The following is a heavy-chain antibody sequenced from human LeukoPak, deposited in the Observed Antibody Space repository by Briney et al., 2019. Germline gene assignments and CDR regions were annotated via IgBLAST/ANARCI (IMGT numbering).Heavy chain of an antibody. CDR1: GFSFTTYG. D-gene: IGHD4-11*01. Sequence: GGSLRLSCAASGFSFTTYGFHWVRQAPGKGLEWVAVISYDGSSKYYGDSVKGRFTISRDNSKNTLYLQMNSLRTEDTAVYYCARDKTDYGNYYFDYWGQGTLVTVSS. V-gene: IGHV3-30*19. CDR2: ISYDGSSK. CDR3: ARDKTDYGNYYFDY. J-gene: IGHJ4*02.